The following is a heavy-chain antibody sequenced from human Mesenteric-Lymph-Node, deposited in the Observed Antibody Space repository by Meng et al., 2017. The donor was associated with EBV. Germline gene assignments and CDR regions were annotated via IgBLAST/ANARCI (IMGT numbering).Heavy chain of an antibody. J-gene: IGHJ4*02. V-gene: IGHV4-34*10. D-gene: IGHD3-10*01. CDR1: GASMSSSY. CDR3: VRCGAVTLVQGGPDH. CDR2: INRVGST. Sequence: GHRQESGPGLVKPWQTLSLTCNVSGASMSSSYWSWIRQPPGKGLEWIGEINRVGSTNYNPSLKSRLTMSVDTSKNHFSLKLTSVTAADTAVYYCVRCGAVTLVQGGPDHWGQGTLVTVSS.